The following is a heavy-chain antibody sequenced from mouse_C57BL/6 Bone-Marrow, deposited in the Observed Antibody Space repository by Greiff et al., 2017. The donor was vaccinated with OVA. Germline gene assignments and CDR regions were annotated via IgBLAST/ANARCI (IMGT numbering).Heavy chain of an antibody. V-gene: IGHV7-3*01. J-gene: IGHJ1*03. CDR1: GFTFTDYY. D-gene: IGHD1-1*01. CDR2: IRNKANGYTT. CDR3: ARYYGSTWYFDV. Sequence: EVKLMESGGGLVQPGGSLSLSCAASGFTFTDYYMSWVRQPPGKALEWLGFIRNKANGYTTEYSASVKGRFTISRDNSQSILYLQMNALRVEDSATYYCARYYGSTWYFDVWGTGTTVTVSS.